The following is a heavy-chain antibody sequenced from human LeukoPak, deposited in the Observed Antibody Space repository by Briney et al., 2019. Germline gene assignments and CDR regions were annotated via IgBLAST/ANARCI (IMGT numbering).Heavy chain of an antibody. V-gene: IGHV1-2*02. D-gene: IGHD4-17*01. CDR3: ARELRTVYNWFDP. J-gene: IGHJ5*02. CDR1: GYTFTGYY. CDR2: INPNSGGT. Sequence: ASVKVSCKASGYTFTGYYMHWVRQAPGQGLEWMGWINPNSGGTNYAQKFQGRVTMTRDTSISTAYMELSGLRSDDTAVYYCARELRTVYNWFDPWGQGTLVTVSS.